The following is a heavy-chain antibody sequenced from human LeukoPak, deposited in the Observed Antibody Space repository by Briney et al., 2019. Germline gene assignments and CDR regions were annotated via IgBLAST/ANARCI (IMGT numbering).Heavy chain of an antibody. CDR1: GFTFSSYG. D-gene: IGHD2-8*02. Sequence: GGSLRLSCAASGFTFSSYGMHWVRQAPGKGLEWVAVISYDGSNKYYADSVKGRFTISRDNSKSTLYLQMNSLRAEDTAVYYCAKVGTGSPGPLDYWGQGTLVTVSS. J-gene: IGHJ4*02. CDR3: AKVGTGSPGPLDY. CDR2: ISYDGSNK. V-gene: IGHV3-30*18.